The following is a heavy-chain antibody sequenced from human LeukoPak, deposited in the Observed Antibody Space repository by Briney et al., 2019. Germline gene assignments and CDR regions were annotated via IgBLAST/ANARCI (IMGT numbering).Heavy chain of an antibody. V-gene: IGHV3-23*01. Sequence: GGSLRLSCAASGFTFSYSSMSWVRQAPGKGLEWVSAISDSDGSTYYADSVKGRFTISRDNSKNTLYLQMNSLRAEDTAVYYCAKLITRNPEERGQRTLVTVSS. CDR1: GFTFSYSS. CDR3: AKLITRNPEE. CDR2: ISDSDGST. D-gene: IGHD1-14*01. J-gene: IGHJ4*02.